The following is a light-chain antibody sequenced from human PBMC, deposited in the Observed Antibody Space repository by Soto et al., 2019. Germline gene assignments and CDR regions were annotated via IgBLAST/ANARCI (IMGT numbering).Light chain of an antibody. CDR1: SPNIGNNY. Sequence: QSVLTQPPSVSAAPGQKVSISCSGSSPNIGNNYVSWYQQLPGTAPKLLIYDSNKRPSGIPDRFSGSKSGTSATLGITGLQTGDEADYYCGTWDSSLSAGVFGGGTKLTVL. J-gene: IGLJ3*02. CDR2: DSN. CDR3: GTWDSSLSAGV. V-gene: IGLV1-51*01.